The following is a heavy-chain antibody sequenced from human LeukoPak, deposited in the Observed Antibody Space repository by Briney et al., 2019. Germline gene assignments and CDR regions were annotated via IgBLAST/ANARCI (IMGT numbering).Heavy chain of an antibody. Sequence: SETLSLTCTVSGGSISSGGYYWSWIRQHPGKGLEWIGYILYSGSTYYNPSLKSRVTISVDTSKNQFSLKLSSVTAADTAVYYWARAPVEQTYYYDSSGYYLDYWGQGTLVTVSS. CDR1: GGSISSGGYY. CDR3: ARAPVEQTYYYDSSGYYLDY. J-gene: IGHJ4*02. CDR2: ILYSGST. D-gene: IGHD3-22*01. V-gene: IGHV4-31*03.